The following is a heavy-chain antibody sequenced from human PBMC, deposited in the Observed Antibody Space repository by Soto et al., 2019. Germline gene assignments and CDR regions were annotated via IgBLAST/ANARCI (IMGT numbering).Heavy chain of an antibody. CDR3: ARDDYDFWSGYYDGIFDY. D-gene: IGHD3-3*01. V-gene: IGHV3-48*01. Sequence: GGSLRLSCAASGFTFSSYSMNWVRQAPGKGLEWVSYISSSSSTIYYADSVKGRFTISRDNAKNSLDLQMNSLRAEDTAVYYCARDDYDFWSGYYDGIFDYWGQGTLVTVSS. CDR1: GFTFSSYS. J-gene: IGHJ4*02. CDR2: ISSSSSTI.